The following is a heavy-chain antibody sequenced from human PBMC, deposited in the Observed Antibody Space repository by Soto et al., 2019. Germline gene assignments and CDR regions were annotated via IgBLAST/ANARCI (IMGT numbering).Heavy chain of an antibody. CDR1: GDTFSSFG. CDR2: INPYNGHT. J-gene: IGHJ3*02. Sequence: GASVKVSCKACGDTFSSFGISWVRQAPGQGPEWVGWINPYNGHTDSAQSLQGRVTVSTDTSTSAAYMELRSLRADDTAVYYCARPSGYGHGWGDLGYDPFDIWGQGTMVTVSS. V-gene: IGHV1-18*01. D-gene: IGHD5-18*01. CDR3: ARPSGYGHGWGDLGYDPFDI.